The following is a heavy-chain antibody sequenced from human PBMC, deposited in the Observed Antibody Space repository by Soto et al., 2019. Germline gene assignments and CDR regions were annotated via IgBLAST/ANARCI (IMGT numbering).Heavy chain of an antibody. J-gene: IGHJ5*01. V-gene: IGHV3-7*01. CDR1: GFTFSGYW. CDR2: IMKDGGVK. D-gene: IGHD2-21*02. Sequence: EVQLVESGGGLVQPGGSLRLSCAASGFTFSGYWMGWVRQAPGKGLEWVASIMKDGGVKKYVDSVKGRFTISRDNTKNLLFLQMNSLRAEDTAVYYCARDSDYYKADSWGQGTQVTVSS. CDR3: ARDSDYYKADS.